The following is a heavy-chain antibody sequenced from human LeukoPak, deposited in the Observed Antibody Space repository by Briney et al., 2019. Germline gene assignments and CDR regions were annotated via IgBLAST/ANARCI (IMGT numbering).Heavy chain of an antibody. CDR3: ARIGHEDYYFDY. CDR2: IYYSGST. V-gene: IGHV4-59*01. J-gene: IGHJ4*02. Sequence: SETLPLTCTVSGGPISIYYWGWLRQPPGKGLEWIEYIYYSGSTNYNPSLKSRVTISVDTSKNQFSLKLSSVTAADTAVYYCARIGHEDYYFDYWGQGTLVTVSS. CDR1: GGPISIYY.